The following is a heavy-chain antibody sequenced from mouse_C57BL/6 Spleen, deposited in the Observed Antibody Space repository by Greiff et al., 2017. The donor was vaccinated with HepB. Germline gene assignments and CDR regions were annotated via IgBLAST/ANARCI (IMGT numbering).Heavy chain of an antibody. CDR1: GYTFTSYW. CDR3: ARTPITTVVATGFDY. J-gene: IGHJ2*01. Sequence: QVQLQQSGAELVRPGSSVKLSCKASGYTFTSYWMHWVKQRPIQGLEWIGNIDPSDSETHYNQKFKDKATLTVDKSSSTAYMQLSSLTSEDSAVYYCARTPITTVVATGFDYWGQGTTLTVSS. V-gene: IGHV1-52*01. CDR2: IDPSDSET. D-gene: IGHD1-1*01.